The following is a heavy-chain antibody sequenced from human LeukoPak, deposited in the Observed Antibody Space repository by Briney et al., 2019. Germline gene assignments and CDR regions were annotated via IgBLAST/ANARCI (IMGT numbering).Heavy chain of an antibody. CDR2: IIPIFGTA. CDR1: GYTFTGYY. J-gene: IGHJ6*03. D-gene: IGHD6-6*01. Sequence: SVKVSCKASGYTFTGYYMHWVRQAPGQGLEWMGGIIPIFGTANYAQKFQGRVTITTDESTSTAYMELSSLRSEDTAVYYCARSSYYYYYYMDVWGKGTTVTVSS. CDR3: ARSSYYYYYYMDV. V-gene: IGHV1-69*05.